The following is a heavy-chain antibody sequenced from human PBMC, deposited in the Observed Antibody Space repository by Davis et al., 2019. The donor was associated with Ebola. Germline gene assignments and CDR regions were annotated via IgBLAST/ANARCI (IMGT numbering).Heavy chain of an antibody. V-gene: IGHV1-18*01. CDR2: ISAYNGNT. J-gene: IGHJ6*02. D-gene: IGHD6-13*01. CDR3: ATPIAAHTPYYYYYGMDV. CDR1: GYTFTSYG. Sequence: ASVKVSCKASGYTFTSYGISWVRQAPGQGLEWMGWISAYNGNTNYAQKFQGWVTMTRDTSISTAYMELSRLRSDDTAVYYCATPIAAHTPYYYYYGMDVWGQGTTVTVSS.